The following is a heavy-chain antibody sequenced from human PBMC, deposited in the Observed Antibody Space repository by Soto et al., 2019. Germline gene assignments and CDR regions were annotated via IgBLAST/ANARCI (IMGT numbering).Heavy chain of an antibody. Sequence: GASVKVSCKASGCTFTSYAMHWVRQAPGQRLEWMGWINAGNGNTKYSQKFQGRVTITRDTSASTAYMELSSLRSEDTAVYYCARDRGYCSSTSCPPDYSGQGTLVTVS. J-gene: IGHJ4*02. V-gene: IGHV1-3*01. CDR3: ARDRGYCSSTSCPPDY. D-gene: IGHD2-2*01. CDR1: GCTFTSYA. CDR2: INAGNGNT.